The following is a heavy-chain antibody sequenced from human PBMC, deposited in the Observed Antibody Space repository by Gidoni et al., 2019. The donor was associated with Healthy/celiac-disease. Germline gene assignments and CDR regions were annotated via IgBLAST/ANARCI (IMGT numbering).Heavy chain of an antibody. D-gene: IGHD3-16*02. V-gene: IGHV4-34*01. CDR3: ARWTYYDYVWGSYRPNSFDY. CDR1: GGSFRGYY. Sequence: QVQLQQWGAGLLKPSETLSLTCAVYGGSFRGYYWSWIRQPPGKGLEWIGEINHSGSTNYNPSLKSRVTISVDTSKNQFSLKLSSVTAADTAVYYCARWTYYDYVWGSYRPNSFDYWGQGTLVTVSS. CDR2: INHSGST. J-gene: IGHJ4*02.